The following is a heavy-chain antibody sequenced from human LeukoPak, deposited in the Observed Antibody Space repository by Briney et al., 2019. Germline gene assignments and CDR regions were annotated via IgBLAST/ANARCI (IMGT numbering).Heavy chain of an antibody. CDR1: GYTFTGYY. V-gene: IGHV1-2*02. J-gene: IGHJ5*02. CDR3: ARDARFPSKVVPAALFPTNWFDP. D-gene: IGHD2-2*01. Sequence: ASVKVSCKASGYTFTGYYMHWVRQAPGQGLEWMGWINPNSGGTNYAQKFQGRVTMTRDTSISTAYMELSRLRSDDTAVYYCARDARFPSKVVPAALFPTNWFDPWGQGTLVTVSS. CDR2: INPNSGGT.